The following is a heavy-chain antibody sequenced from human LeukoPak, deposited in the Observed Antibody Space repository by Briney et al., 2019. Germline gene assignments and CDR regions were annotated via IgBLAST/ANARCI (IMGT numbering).Heavy chain of an antibody. J-gene: IGHJ4*02. CDR2: TSWNSGSI. CDR3: ARDWGSTGYDLYDS. Sequence: GGSLRLSCAASGFTFDDYAMHWVRQAPGKGLEWVSGTSWNSGSIGYADSVKGRFSISRDNAKNSLDLQMDSLRAEDTAVYYCARDWGSTGYDLYDSWGQGTLVTVSS. D-gene: IGHD5-12*01. V-gene: IGHV3-9*01. CDR1: GFTFDDYA.